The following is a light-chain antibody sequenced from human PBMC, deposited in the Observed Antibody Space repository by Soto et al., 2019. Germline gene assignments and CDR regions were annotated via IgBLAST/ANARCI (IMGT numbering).Light chain of an antibody. J-gene: IGKJ5*01. CDR3: QQYHNYPIT. CDR2: GAS. V-gene: IGKV3-15*01. Sequence: EILMTQSPATLALSPGERATLSCRASQSVNSKLAWYQQRRGQAPRLLIYGASSRAAGIPARFSGSGSGTDFTLTISSLQPEDFATYYCQQYHNYPITFGQGTRREIK. CDR1: QSVNSK.